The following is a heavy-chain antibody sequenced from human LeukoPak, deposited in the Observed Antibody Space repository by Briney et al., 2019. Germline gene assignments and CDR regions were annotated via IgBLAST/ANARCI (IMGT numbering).Heavy chain of an antibody. J-gene: IGHJ5*02. CDR2: IYYSGST. CDR3: ARPRGYCSSTSCYDWFDP. CDR1: GGSIGSYY. D-gene: IGHD2-2*01. V-gene: IGHV4-59*08. Sequence: SETLSLTCTVSGGSIGSYYWSWIRQPPGKGLEWIGYIYYSGSTNYNPSLKSRVTISVDTSKNQFSLKLSSVTAADTAVYYCARPRGYCSSTSCYDWFDPWGQGTLVTVSS.